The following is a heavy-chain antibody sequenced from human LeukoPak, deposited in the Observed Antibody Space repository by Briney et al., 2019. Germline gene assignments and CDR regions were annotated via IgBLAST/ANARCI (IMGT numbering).Heavy chain of an antibody. Sequence: PSETLSLTCTVSGGSISSSSYYWGWIRQPPGTGLEWIGSIYYSGSTYYNPSLKSRVTISVDTSKNQFSLKLSSVTAADTAVYYCARVVGKNGDYDWIDPWGQGTLVTVSS. CDR1: GGSISSSSYY. J-gene: IGHJ5*02. D-gene: IGHD4-17*01. CDR3: ARVVGKNGDYDWIDP. CDR2: IYYSGST. V-gene: IGHV4-39*07.